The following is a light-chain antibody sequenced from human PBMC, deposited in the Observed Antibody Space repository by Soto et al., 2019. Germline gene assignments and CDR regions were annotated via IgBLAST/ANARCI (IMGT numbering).Light chain of an antibody. CDR3: QQYGSSQWT. J-gene: IGKJ1*01. CDR1: QSVSSSY. Sequence: GFTQSPGTRSLSPGERATLSCRASQSVSSSYLAWYQQKPGQAPRLLIYGASSRATGIPDRFSGSGSGTDFTLTISRLEPEDFAVYYCQQYGSSQWTFGQGTKVDI. CDR2: GAS. V-gene: IGKV3-20*01.